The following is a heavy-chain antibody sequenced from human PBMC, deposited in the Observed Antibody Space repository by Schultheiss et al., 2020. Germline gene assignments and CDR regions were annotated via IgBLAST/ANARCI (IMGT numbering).Heavy chain of an antibody. V-gene: IGHV3-33*06. J-gene: IGHJ4*02. CDR1: GFTFSSYG. CDR3: AKASRDGYNYFDY. D-gene: IGHD5-24*01. Sequence: GGSLRLSCAASGFTFSSYGMHWVRQAPGKGLEWVAVIWYDGSNKYYADSVKGRFTISRDNSKNTLYLQMNSLRAEDTAVYYCAKASRDGYNYFDYWGQGTLVTVSS. CDR2: IWYDGSNK.